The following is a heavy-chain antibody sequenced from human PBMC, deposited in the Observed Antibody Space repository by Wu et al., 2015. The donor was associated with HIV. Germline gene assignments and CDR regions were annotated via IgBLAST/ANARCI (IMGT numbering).Heavy chain of an antibody. CDR3: AREYCSGGSCSRANYYYYYGMDV. CDR2: INPSGGST. V-gene: IGHV1-46*01. D-gene: IGHD2-15*01. CDR1: GYTFTGYY. Sequence: QVQLVQSGAEVRKPGASVKVSCKASGYTFTGYYIHWVRQAPGEGLEWMGIINPSGGSTSYAQKFQGRVTMTRDTSTSTVYMELSSLRSEDTAVYYCAREYCSGGSCSRANYYYYYGMDVWAEGTALIVSS. J-gene: IGHJ6*04.